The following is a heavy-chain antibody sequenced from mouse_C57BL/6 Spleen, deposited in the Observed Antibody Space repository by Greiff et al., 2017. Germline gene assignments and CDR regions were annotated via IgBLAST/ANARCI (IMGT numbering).Heavy chain of an antibody. CDR1: GYAFSSSW. Sequence: VHLVESGPELVKPGASVKISCKASGYAFSSSWMNWVKQRPGKGLEWIGRIYPGDGDTNYNGKFKGKATLTADKSSSTAYMQLSSLTSEDAAVYFCARRYDYEGGYFDYWGQGTTLTVSS. CDR3: ARRYDYEGGYFDY. D-gene: IGHD2-4*01. CDR2: IYPGDGDT. J-gene: IGHJ2*01. V-gene: IGHV1-82*01.